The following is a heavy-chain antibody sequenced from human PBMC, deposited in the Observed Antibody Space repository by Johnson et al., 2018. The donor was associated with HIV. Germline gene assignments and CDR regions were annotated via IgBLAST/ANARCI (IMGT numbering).Heavy chain of an antibody. D-gene: IGHD1-26*01. CDR2: ISSNGGST. CDR3: ARDSGSYQGAFDI. J-gene: IGHJ3*02. Sequence: VQLVESGGGVMQPGKSLRLSCEASGFTFRSYAMHWVRQAPGKGLEYVSAISSNGGSTYYANSVKGRFTISRDNSKNTLYLQMGSLRAEDMAVYYCARDSGSYQGAFDIWGQGTMVTVSS. CDR1: GFTFRSYA. V-gene: IGHV3-64*01.